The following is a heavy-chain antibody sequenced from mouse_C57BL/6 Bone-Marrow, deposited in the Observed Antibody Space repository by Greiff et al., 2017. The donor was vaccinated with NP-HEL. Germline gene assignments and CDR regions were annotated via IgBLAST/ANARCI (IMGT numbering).Heavy chain of an antibody. J-gene: IGHJ4*01. D-gene: IGHD3-3*01. CDR1: EYAFPSHD. CDR2: INSDGGST. V-gene: IGHV5-2*01. CDR3: ARRDCYYAMDY. Sequence: EVQGVESGGGLVQPGESLKLSCESNEYAFPSHDMSWVRKTPEKRLELVAAINSDGGSTYYPDTMERRFIISRDNTKKTLYLQRSSLRSEDTALYYCARRDCYYAMDYWGQGTSVTVSS.